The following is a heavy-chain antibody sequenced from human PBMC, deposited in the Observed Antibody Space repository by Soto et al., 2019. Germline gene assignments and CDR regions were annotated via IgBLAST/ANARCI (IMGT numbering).Heavy chain of an antibody. CDR1: GYTFTSYD. V-gene: IGHV1-8*01. CDR3: ARGHHYYYYMDV. J-gene: IGHJ6*03. CDR2: MNPNIGNT. Sequence: ASVKVSCKASGYTFTSYDINWVRQATGQGLEWMGWMNPNIGNTGYAQKFQGRVTMTRNTSISTAYMELSSLRSEDTAVYYCARGHHYYYYMDVWGKGTTVTVSS.